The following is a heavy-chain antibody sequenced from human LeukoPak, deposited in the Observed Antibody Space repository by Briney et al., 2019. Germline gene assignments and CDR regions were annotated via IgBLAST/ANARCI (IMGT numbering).Heavy chain of an antibody. CDR3: ARADWTS. D-gene: IGHD1-1*01. J-gene: IGHJ4*02. V-gene: IGHV3-21*01. Sequence: GGSLRLSCAASGFTFSTYSMHWVRQAPGKGLEWVSSIRSGSTYINYADSVKGRFTISRDDAKNSLYLQMNSLRAEDTAVYYCARADWTSWGQGTLVIVSS. CDR2: IRSGSTYI. CDR1: GFTFSTYS.